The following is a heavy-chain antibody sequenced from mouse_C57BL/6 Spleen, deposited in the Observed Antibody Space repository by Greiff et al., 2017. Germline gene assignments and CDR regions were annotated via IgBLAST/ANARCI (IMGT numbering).Heavy chain of an antibody. CDR2: ISDGGSYT. CDR1: GFTFSSYA. CDR3: ARVYDYDGWFAY. J-gene: IGHJ3*01. D-gene: IGHD2-4*01. Sequence: EVKVEESGGGLVKPGGSLKLSCAASGFTFSSYAMSWVRQTPEKRLEWVATISDGGSYTYYPDNVKGRFTISRDNAKNNLYLQMSHLKSEDTAMYYCARVYDYDGWFAYWGQGTLVTVSA. V-gene: IGHV5-4*03.